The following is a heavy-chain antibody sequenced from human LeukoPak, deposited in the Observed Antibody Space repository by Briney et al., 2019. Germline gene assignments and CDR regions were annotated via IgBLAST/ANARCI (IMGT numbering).Heavy chain of an antibody. CDR2: INHSGST. V-gene: IGHV4-34*01. J-gene: IGHJ6*02. Sequence: PSETLSLTCAVYGGSFSGYYWSWIRQPPGKGLEWIGEINHSGSTNYNPSLKSRVTIPVDTSKNQFSLKLSSVTAADTAVYYCARGVITMVRGVIIYYYYYGMDVWGQGTTVTVSS. D-gene: IGHD3-10*01. CDR1: GGSFSGYY. CDR3: ARGVITMVRGVIIYYYYYGMDV.